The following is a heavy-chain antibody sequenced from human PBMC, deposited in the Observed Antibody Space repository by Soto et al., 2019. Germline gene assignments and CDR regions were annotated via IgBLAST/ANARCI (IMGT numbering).Heavy chain of an antibody. J-gene: IGHJ6*02. CDR3: ARTVVVRYYYYYGMDV. Sequence: GGSLRLSCAASGFTFSSYAMHWVRQAPGNGLEWVAVISYDGSNKYYADSVKGRFTISRDNSKNTLYLQMNSLRAEDTAVYYCARTVVVRYYYYYGMDVWGQGTTVTVSS. D-gene: IGHD2-15*01. V-gene: IGHV3-30-3*01. CDR1: GFTFSSYA. CDR2: ISYDGSNK.